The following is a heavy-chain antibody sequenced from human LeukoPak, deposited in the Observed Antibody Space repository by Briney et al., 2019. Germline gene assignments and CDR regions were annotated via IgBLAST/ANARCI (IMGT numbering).Heavy chain of an antibody. J-gene: IGHJ4*02. CDR1: GFTFSSYS. CDR2: ISRSSST. CDR3: ARGFEIFDY. Sequence: GGSLRLSCAASGFTFSSYSMNWVRQAPGKGLEWVSYISRSSSTIYADSVKGRFTISRDNANNSLYLQMNSLRDDDTAVYYCARGFEIFDYWGQGTLVTVSS. V-gene: IGHV3-48*02. D-gene: IGHD3-9*01.